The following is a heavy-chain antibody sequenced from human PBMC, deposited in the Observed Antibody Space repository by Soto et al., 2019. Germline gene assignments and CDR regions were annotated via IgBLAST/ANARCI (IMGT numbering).Heavy chain of an antibody. Sequence: QVQGVESGGGVVQPGRSLRLSCAASGFTFSSHAMHWVRQAPGKGLEWVAFISYDGSNQHYADSVKGRFTISRDNSENTMYLQMNSLRGEETAMYYCARDLGAWKFDYWGQGTLVTVSS. D-gene: IGHD1-1*01. V-gene: IGHV3-30-3*01. CDR2: ISYDGSNQ. CDR3: ARDLGAWKFDY. CDR1: GFTFSSHA. J-gene: IGHJ4*02.